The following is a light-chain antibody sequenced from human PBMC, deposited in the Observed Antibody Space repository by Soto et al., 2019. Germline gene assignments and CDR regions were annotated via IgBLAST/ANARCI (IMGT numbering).Light chain of an antibody. CDR3: QQYDFYPIP. CDR1: QYVSTS. J-gene: IGKJ3*01. Sequence: DIQMTQSPSTLPASVGDRVTMTCRDSQYVSTSLAWYQQKPGRAPKLLIYDASSLQSGVPSRFSVSGSGTDLSLTISILQPDDLATYYCQQYDFYPIPFGPGPKVDIK. CDR2: DAS. V-gene: IGKV1-5*01.